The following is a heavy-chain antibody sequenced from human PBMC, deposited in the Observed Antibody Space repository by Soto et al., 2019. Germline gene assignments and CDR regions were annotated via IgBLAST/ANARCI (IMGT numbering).Heavy chain of an antibody. CDR2: INAGNGNT. D-gene: IGHD5-18*01. V-gene: IGHV1-3*01. Sequence: EASVKVSCKASGYTFTSYAMHWVRQAPGQRLEWMGWINAGNGNTKYSQKFQGRVTITRDTSASTAYMELSSLRSEDTAVYYCARDIVDTAMVDYYYYYMDVWGKGTTVTVSS. CDR1: GYTFTSYA. CDR3: ARDIVDTAMVDYYYYYMDV. J-gene: IGHJ6*03.